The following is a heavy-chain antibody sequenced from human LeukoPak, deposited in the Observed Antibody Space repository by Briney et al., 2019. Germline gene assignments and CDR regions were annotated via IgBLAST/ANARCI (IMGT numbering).Heavy chain of an antibody. J-gene: IGHJ3*02. CDR1: GFTFSNYA. Sequence: GGSLRLSCAASGFTFSNYAMSWVRQAPGKGLEWVSVIGGSGGFTYYADPVKGRFTISRDNSKNTLYLQMNSLRGEDTAVYYCAKARRSADDLDIWGQGTMVTVSS. V-gene: IGHV3-23*01. CDR3: AKARRSADDLDI. CDR2: IGGSGGFT.